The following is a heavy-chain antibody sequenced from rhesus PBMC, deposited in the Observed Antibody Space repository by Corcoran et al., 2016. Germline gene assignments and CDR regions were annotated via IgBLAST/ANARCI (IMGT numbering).Heavy chain of an antibody. CDR1: GYTFTDNY. CDR3: ARGGIAAASDY. J-gene: IGHJ4*01. V-gene: IGHV1-111*02. Sequence: EVQLVQSGAEVKKPGATVKISCKASGYTFTDNYRNGEGRDPGKGLEWVVGVDPEDGEADYAQKFQDRVTFTADISTDTAYMELSSLRSEDTAVYYCARGGIAAASDYWGQGVLVTVSS. CDR2: VDPEDGEA. D-gene: IGHD6-25*01.